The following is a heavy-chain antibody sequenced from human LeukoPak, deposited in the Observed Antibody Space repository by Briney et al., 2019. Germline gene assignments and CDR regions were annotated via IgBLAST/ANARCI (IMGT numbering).Heavy chain of an antibody. D-gene: IGHD3-22*01. CDR3: AREGAYYDSSGYQNAFDI. CDR2: INGNSGGT. Sequence: ASVKVSCKASGYTFTGYYMHWVRQAPGQGLEWMGWINGNSGGTNYVQKFQGRVTMTRDTSISTAYMELSRLRSDDTAVYYCAREGAYYDSSGYQNAFDIWGQGTMVTVSS. CDR1: GYTFTGYY. J-gene: IGHJ3*02. V-gene: IGHV1-2*02.